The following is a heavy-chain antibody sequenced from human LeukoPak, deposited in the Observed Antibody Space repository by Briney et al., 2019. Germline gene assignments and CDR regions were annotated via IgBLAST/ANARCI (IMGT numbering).Heavy chain of an antibody. CDR2: ISSSSSYI. Sequence: GGSLRLSCAASGFTFSSYSMNWVRQAPGKGLEWVSSISSSSSYIYYADSVKGRFTISRDNAKNSLYLQMNSLRAEEPAVYYCAELGITMIGGVWGKGTTATISS. J-gene: IGHJ6*04. CDR3: AELGITMIGGV. V-gene: IGHV3-21*01. D-gene: IGHD3-10*02. CDR1: GFTFSSYS.